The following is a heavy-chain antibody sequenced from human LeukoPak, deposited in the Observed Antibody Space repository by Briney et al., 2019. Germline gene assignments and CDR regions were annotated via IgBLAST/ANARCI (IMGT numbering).Heavy chain of an antibody. CDR3: AKDKDIVVVPAAIRVPGPFDY. V-gene: IGHV3-53*01. Sequence: GGSLRLSCAASGFTVSSNYMSWVRQAPGKGLEWVSVIYSGGSTYYADSVKGRFTISRDNSKNTLYLQMNSLRAEDTAVYYCAKDKDIVVVPAAIRVPGPFDYWGQGTLVTVSS. D-gene: IGHD2-2*02. CDR1: GFTVSSNY. CDR2: IYSGGST. J-gene: IGHJ4*02.